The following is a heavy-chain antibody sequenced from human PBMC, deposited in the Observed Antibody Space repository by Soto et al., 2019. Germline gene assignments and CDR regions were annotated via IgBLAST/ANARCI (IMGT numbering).Heavy chain of an antibody. CDR2: ILVDGRT. J-gene: IGHJ3*02. CDR3: AKATATGGGAFDI. CDR1: GFFCSRYD. V-gene: IGHV3-23*01. Sequence: GSLRLSCAAPGFFCSRYDMSWVRQAPGKGLEWVSTILVDGRTFYVDSVKGRFTSSRDSSQNTVYLQMNSLTVGDTALYYCAKATATGGGAFDICGQGTMVT. D-gene: IGHD2-8*02.